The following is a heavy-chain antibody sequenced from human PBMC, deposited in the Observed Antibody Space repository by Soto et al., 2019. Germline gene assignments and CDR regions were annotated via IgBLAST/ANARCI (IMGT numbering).Heavy chain of an antibody. V-gene: IGHV4-39*01. CDR3: PRHVKNPDSNLVMSY. CDR2: IYYSGST. Sequence: SETLSLTCTVSGGSISSSSYYWGWIRQPPGKGLEWIGSIYYSGSTYYNPSLKSRVTISVDTSKNQFSLKLSSVTAADTAVYYCPRHVKNPDSNLVMSYWGQGTLVTVSS. J-gene: IGHJ4*02. CDR1: GGSISSSSYY. D-gene: IGHD3-22*01.